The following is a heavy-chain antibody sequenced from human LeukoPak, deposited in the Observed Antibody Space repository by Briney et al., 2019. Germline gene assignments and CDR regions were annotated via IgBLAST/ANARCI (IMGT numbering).Heavy chain of an antibody. D-gene: IGHD6-13*01. CDR2: INYSGST. J-gene: IGHJ3*02. Sequence: SETLSLTCAVYGGSFSGYYWSWIRQPPGKGLEWIGEINYSGSTNYNPSLKSRVTISVDTSKSQFSLKLSSVTAADTAVYYCARGGSSWYLGVYAFDIWGQGTMVTVSS. CDR3: ARGGSSWYLGVYAFDI. CDR1: GGSFSGYY. V-gene: IGHV4-34*01.